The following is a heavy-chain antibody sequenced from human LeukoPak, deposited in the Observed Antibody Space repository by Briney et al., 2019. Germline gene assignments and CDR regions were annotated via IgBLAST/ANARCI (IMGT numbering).Heavy chain of an antibody. Sequence: GGSLRLSCAASGFTFISYAMSWVRQAPGKGLEWVSAISGSGGSTYYADSVKGRFTISRDNSKNTLYLQMNSLRAEDTAVYYCATGPFGVVIMSDYWGQGTLVTVSS. CDR2: ISGSGGST. CDR1: GFTFISYA. J-gene: IGHJ4*02. CDR3: ATGPFGVVIMSDY. D-gene: IGHD3-3*01. V-gene: IGHV3-23*01.